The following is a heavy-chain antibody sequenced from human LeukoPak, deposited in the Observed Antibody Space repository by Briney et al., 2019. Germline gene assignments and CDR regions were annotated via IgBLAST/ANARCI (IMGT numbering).Heavy chain of an antibody. V-gene: IGHV1-8*01. D-gene: IGHD3-10*01. Sequence: ASVKVSCKASGYTFTSYDINWVRQATGQGLEWMGWMNPNSGNTGYAQKFQGRVTMTRNTSISTAYMELSSLRSEDTAVYYCARTMYYYDSGSYQTLFGYWGQGTLVTLSS. CDR2: MNPNSGNT. CDR3: ARTMYYYDSGSYQTLFGY. J-gene: IGHJ4*02. CDR1: GYTFTSYD.